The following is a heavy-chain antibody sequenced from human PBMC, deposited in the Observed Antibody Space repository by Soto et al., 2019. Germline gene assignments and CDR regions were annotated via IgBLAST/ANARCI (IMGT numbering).Heavy chain of an antibody. CDR2: ISAYNGNT. D-gene: IGHD1-20*01. V-gene: IGHV1-18*01. CDR1: GYTFTVYG. J-gene: IGHJ3*02. Sequence: PVKRYRQASGYTFTVYGTSWLRQTPGQGLEWMGWISAYNGNTNYAQKLQGRVTMTTDRSTSTAYMEMRSLRSDFTVVYCGARVGRIWDAFDIWGQGTMVTVSS. CDR3: ARVGRIWDAFDI.